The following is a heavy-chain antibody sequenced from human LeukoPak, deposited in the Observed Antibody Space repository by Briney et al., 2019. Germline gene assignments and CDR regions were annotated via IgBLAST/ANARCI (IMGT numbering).Heavy chain of an antibody. V-gene: IGHV1-18*01. J-gene: IGHJ4*02. CDR3: ARADGYSYGYVDY. D-gene: IGHD5-18*01. CDR2: SSAYNGNI. CDR1: GYTFTSYG. Sequence: WASVKVSCKASGYTFTSYGISWVRQAPGQGLEWMGWSSAYNGNINYAQKLQGRVTMTTDTSTRIGYMELRSLRSDDTAVYYCARADGYSYGYVDYWGQRTLVTVSS.